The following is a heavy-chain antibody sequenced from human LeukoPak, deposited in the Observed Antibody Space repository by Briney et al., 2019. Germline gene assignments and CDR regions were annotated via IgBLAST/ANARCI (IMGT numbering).Heavy chain of an antibody. J-gene: IGHJ4*02. Sequence: GGSLRLSCAASGFTFSSHAMSWVRQAPGKGLEWISLIRGSSDVIEYADSVRGRFTTSRDNSKNTVSLQMNNLRAEDTAVYYCANGQSASSTFDSWGQGTLVTVSS. CDR3: ANGQSASSTFDS. V-gene: IGHV3-23*01. CDR2: IRGSSDVI. CDR1: GFTFSSHA.